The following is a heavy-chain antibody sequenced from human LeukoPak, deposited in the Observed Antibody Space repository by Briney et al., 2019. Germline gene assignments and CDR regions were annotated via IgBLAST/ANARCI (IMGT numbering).Heavy chain of an antibody. V-gene: IGHV4-34*01. J-gene: IGHJ1*01. CDR3: APGKRWLLYSFQH. CDR2: INHSGST. D-gene: IGHD3-3*01. Sequence: SETLSLTCAVYGGSFSGYYWSWIRQPPGKGLEWIGEINHSGSTNYNPSLKSRVTISVDTSKNQFSLKLSSVTAADTAVYYCAPGKRWLLYSFQHWGQGTLVTVSS. CDR1: GGSFSGYY.